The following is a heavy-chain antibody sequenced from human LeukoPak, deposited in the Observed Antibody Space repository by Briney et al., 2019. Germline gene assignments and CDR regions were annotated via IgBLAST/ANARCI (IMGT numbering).Heavy chain of an antibody. J-gene: IGHJ4*02. V-gene: IGHV1-18*01. CDR3: ARGGPYCSSTSCYEPSFDY. CDR1: GYTFTSYG. D-gene: IGHD2-2*01. Sequence: ASVNVSCKASGYTFTSYGISWVRQAPGQGLEWMGWISAYNGNTNYAQKLQGRVTMTTDTSTSTAYMELRSLRSDDTAVYYCARGGPYCSSTSCYEPSFDYWGQGTLVTVSS. CDR2: ISAYNGNT.